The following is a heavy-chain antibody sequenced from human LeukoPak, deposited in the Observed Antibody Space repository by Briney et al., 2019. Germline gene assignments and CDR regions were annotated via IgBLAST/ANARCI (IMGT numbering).Heavy chain of an antibody. D-gene: IGHD3-10*01. Sequence: SVKVSCKASGGTFSSYAISWVRQAPGQGLEWMGGIIPIFGTANYAQKFQGRVTITADESTSTAYMELCSLRSEDTAVYYCAREGSYGSGSYFSYNWFDPWGQGTLVTVSS. CDR1: GGTFSSYA. V-gene: IGHV1-69*13. J-gene: IGHJ5*02. CDR3: AREGSYGSGSYFSYNWFDP. CDR2: IIPIFGTA.